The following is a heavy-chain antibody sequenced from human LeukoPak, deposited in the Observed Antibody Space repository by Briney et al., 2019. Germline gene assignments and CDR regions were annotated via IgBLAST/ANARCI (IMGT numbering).Heavy chain of an antibody. D-gene: IGHD6-13*01. Sequence: PSETLSLTCTVSGGSISSYYWSWIRQPPGKGLEWIGYIYYSGSTTYNPSLKSRVIISVDTSKNQFSLKLRSVTAADTAVYYCARAGSWYEGPIDYWGQGTLVTVSS. CDR1: GGSISSYY. CDR3: ARAGSWYEGPIDY. J-gene: IGHJ4*02. CDR2: IYYSGST. V-gene: IGHV4-59*12.